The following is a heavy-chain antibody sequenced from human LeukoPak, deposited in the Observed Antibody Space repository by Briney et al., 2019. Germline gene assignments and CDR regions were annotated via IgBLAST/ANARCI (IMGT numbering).Heavy chain of an antibody. CDR3: ARDADTYCSGGSCGAFDI. V-gene: IGHV4-39*07. CDR2: INHSGST. CDR1: GGSISSSSYY. Sequence: PSETLSLTCTVSGGSISSSSYYWGWIRQPPGKGLEWIGEINHSGSTNYNPSLKSRVTISVDTSKNQFSLKLSSVTAADTAVYYCARDADTYCSGGSCGAFDIWGQGTMVTVSS. J-gene: IGHJ3*02. D-gene: IGHD2-15*01.